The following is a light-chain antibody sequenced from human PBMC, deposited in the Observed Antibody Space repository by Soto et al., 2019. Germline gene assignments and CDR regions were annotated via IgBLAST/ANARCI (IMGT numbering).Light chain of an antibody. J-gene: IGKJ4*01. CDR2: AAS. CDR1: QGIRND. CDR3: LQDYNYPLT. V-gene: IGKV1-6*01. Sequence: AIPMTQSPSSLSASVGDRVTITCRASQGIRNDLGWYQQKPGKAPKLLIYAASSLQSGVPSRFSGSGSVTEFALTISSLRPEDFAPYYCLQDYNYPLTFGGGTKVEIK.